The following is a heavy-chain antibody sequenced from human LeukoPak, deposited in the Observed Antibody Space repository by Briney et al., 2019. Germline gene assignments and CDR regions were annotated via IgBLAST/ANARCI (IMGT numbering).Heavy chain of an antibody. CDR2: IIPIFGTA. D-gene: IGHD6-13*01. Sequence: SVTLSCKAAAGTFSSYAISWVRQAHGHGLEWMGGIIPIFGTANYAQKFQGRVTITADKSTSTAYMELSSLRSEDTAVYYCARDLYSSRGDYWGQGTLVTVSS. CDR3: ARDLYSSRGDY. CDR1: AGTFSSYA. J-gene: IGHJ4*02. V-gene: IGHV1-69*06.